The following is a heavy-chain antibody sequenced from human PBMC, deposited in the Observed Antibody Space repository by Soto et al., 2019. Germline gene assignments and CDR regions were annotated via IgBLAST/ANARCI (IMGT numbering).Heavy chain of an antibody. CDR2: IGWNRGDI. D-gene: IGHD2-2*01. V-gene: IGHV3-9*01. CDR1: GFTFHDYG. J-gene: IGHJ4*02. CDR3: AKDMAVRSTRAADY. Sequence: EVQLVESGGGLVQPGRSLRLSCAASGFTFHDYGMNWVRQPPGKGLEWVAGIGWNRGDIGYADSVKGRFTISRDNTKNSLYLQINSLRHEDTAFYYCAKDMAVRSTRAADYWGQGTLVTVSS.